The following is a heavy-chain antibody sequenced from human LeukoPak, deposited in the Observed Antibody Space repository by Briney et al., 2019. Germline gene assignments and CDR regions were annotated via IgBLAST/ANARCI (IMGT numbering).Heavy chain of an antibody. CDR2: ISWNTASI. J-gene: IGHJ3*02. V-gene: IGHV3-9*01. Sequence: PGRSLRLSCAASGFTFDDYAMHWVRQAPGKGLEWVSGISWNTASIDYADSVKGRFTISRDNAKNSLYLQMNSLRAEDTALYYCTKVVDAFDIWGQGTMVTASS. CDR3: TKVVDAFDI. CDR1: GFTFDDYA.